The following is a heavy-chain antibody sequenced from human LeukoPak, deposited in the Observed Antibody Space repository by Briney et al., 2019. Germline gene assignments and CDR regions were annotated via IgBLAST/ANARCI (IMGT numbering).Heavy chain of an antibody. D-gene: IGHD3-22*01. CDR3: ARQDYYYDSSGYWDENWFDP. CDR2: IYHSGST. CDR1: SYSISSGYY. Sequence: PSETLSLTCTVSSYSISSGYYWGWIRQPPGKGLEWIGSIYHSGSTYYNPSLKSRVTISVDTSKNQFSLKLSSVTAADTAVYYCARQDYYYDSSGYWDENWFDPWGQGTLVTVSS. J-gene: IGHJ5*02. V-gene: IGHV4-38-2*02.